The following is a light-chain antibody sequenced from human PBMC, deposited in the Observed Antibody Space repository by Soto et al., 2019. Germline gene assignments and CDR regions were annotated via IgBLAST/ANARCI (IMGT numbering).Light chain of an antibody. J-gene: IGKJ5*01. CDR2: SAS. Sequence: DIQMTQSPSSLSASVGDRITITCRASQDISNYLAWYQQKPGKDPKLLIYSASTLQSGGPSRFSGSGSGTDFTLTISSLQPEDVTTYFCQKYNSALTFGQGTRLEIK. CDR1: QDISNY. CDR3: QKYNSALT. V-gene: IGKV1-27*01.